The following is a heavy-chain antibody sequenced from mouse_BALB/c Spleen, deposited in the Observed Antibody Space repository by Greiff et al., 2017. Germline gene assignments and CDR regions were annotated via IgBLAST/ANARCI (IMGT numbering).Heavy chain of an antibody. J-gene: IGHJ4*01. Sequence: EVKLVESGGGLVQPGGSLKLSCAASGFTFSSYAMSWVRQTPEKRLEWVATISSGGSYTYYPDSVKGRFTISRDNAKNTLYLQMSSLRSEDTAMYYCARPFYDGSPRAMDYWGQGTSVTVSA. CDR3: ARPFYDGSPRAMDY. V-gene: IGHV5-9-3*01. CDR2: ISSGGSYT. D-gene: IGHD2-3*01. CDR1: GFTFSSYA.